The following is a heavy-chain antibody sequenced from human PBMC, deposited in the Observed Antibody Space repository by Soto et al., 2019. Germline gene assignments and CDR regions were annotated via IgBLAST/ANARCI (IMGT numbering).Heavy chain of an antibody. Sequence: GGSLRLSCAASGFTFSSYEMNWVRQAPGKGLEWVPYISSSGSTIYYADSVKGRFTISRDNAKNSLYLQMNSLRAEDTAVYYCARERYDSSGYPSWDYWGQGTLVTVSS. CDR1: GFTFSSYE. CDR3: ARERYDSSGYPSWDY. J-gene: IGHJ4*02. V-gene: IGHV3-48*03. D-gene: IGHD3-22*01. CDR2: ISSSGSTI.